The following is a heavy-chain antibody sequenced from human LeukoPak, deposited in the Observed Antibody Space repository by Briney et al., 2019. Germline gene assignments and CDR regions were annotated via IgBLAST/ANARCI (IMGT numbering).Heavy chain of an antibody. CDR2: IWYDGSNK. CDR3: AKAVAGYWYFDL. V-gene: IGHV3-33*06. Sequence: PGGSLRLSCAASGFTFSSYGMHWVRQAPGKGREWVAVIWYDGSNKYYADSVKGRFTISRDNSKNTLYLQMNSLRAGDTAVYYCAKAVAGYWYFDLWGRGTLVTVSS. D-gene: IGHD6-19*01. J-gene: IGHJ2*01. CDR1: GFTFSSYG.